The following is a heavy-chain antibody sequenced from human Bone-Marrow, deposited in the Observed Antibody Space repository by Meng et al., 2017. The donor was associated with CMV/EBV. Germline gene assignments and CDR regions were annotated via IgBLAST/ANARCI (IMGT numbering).Heavy chain of an antibody. V-gene: IGHV1-2*02. CDR1: GYPFTGYY. CDR2: INPTSGGT. J-gene: IGHJ4*02. CDR3: ARGCRGSYPLVDY. Sequence: QVQLVQTGVEWRMPGASVKVSCKSSGYPFTGYYMHWVRQAPGQGLEWMGWINPTSGGTNYAQKFQGRVTMTRDTSISTAYMELSRLRSDDTAVYYCARGCRGSYPLVDYWGQGTLVTVSS. D-gene: IGHD1-26*01.